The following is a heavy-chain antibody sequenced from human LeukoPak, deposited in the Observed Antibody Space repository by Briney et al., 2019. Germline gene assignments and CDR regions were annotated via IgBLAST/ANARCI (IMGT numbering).Heavy chain of an antibody. CDR2: IYPGDSDA. CDR3: ARRMYSYDPSGKHSGAFGI. J-gene: IGHJ3*02. Sequence: GESLKISCKGSGYSFTSYWIGWVRQMPGKGLEWMGIIYPGDSDATYSPSFQGQVTMSVDKSTATAYLQWSSLRASDTAIYYCARRMYSYDPSGKHSGAFGIWGQGTVVTVSP. D-gene: IGHD3-22*01. V-gene: IGHV5-51*01. CDR1: GYSFTSYW.